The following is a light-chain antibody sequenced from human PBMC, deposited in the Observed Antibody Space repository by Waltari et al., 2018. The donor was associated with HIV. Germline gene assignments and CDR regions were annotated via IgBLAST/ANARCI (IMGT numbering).Light chain of an antibody. CDR1: QSISTN. V-gene: IGKV3-15*01. CDR2: GAS. CDR3: QQYKNWPPWT. J-gene: IGKJ1*01. Sequence: EIVMTQSPANLSVSPGERATLSCRASQSISTNLAWYQQKPGQAPRLLIFGASMRATDIPARFSGSGSGTEFALTISSLHSEDVAVYYCQQYKNWPPWTFGQGTKVEIK.